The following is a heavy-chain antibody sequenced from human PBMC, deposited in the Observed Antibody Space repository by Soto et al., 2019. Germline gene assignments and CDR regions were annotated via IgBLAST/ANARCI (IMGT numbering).Heavy chain of an antibody. J-gene: IGHJ4*02. V-gene: IGHV3-7*05. CDR1: GFTFRRYW. CDR3: KGLDY. CDR2: INQVGSET. Sequence: PGGSLRVSCAASGFTFRRYWMSWVRQAPGKGLEWVANINQVGSETYYVDSVKGRFTFSRDNAKNSLYLQMNSLRVEDTAVYYCKGLDYLGQGTLVTVSS.